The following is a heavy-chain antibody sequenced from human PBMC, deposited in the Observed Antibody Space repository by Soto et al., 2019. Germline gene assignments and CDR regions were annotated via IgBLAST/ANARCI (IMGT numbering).Heavy chain of an antibody. V-gene: IGHV1-8*02. CDR3: ARRPHCSGGICYYGLDN. J-gene: IGHJ4*02. CDR2: MNPDSGHA. Sequence: GASVKVSCKASGYSFTDYHIHWVRQAPGQGLEWMGWMNPDSGHAAYAQKFQGRVTLTTSTSTSTVYMEMRSLGSEDTAVYYCARRPHCSGGICYYGLDNWGQGTLVTVSS. D-gene: IGHD2-15*01. CDR1: GYSFTDYH.